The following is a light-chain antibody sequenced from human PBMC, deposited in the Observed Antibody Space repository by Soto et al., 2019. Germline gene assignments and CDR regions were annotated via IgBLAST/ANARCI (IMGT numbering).Light chain of an antibody. CDR2: DVS. J-gene: IGLJ3*02. Sequence: QSALTQPRSVSGSLGQSVTISCTGTSSDVGNYNYVSWYQQHPGKAPKLMIYDVSKRPSGVPDRFSGSKSGNTASLTISGLQVEDEADYYCCSYAGTYTWVFGGGTQLTVL. CDR3: CSYAGTYTWV. V-gene: IGLV2-11*01. CDR1: SSDVGNYNY.